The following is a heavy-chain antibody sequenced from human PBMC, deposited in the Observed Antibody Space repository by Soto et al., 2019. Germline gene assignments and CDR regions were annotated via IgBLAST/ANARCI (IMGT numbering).Heavy chain of an antibody. CDR2: ISDGGSNT. J-gene: IGHJ2*01. CDR3: AKDGAYCGGDCYALVWYFDL. D-gene: IGHD2-21*02. V-gene: IGHV3-30*18. CDR1: GFTFSSYG. Sequence: QVQLVESGGGVVQPGRSLRLSCAASGFTFSSYGMHWVRQAPGKGLEWVSVISDGGSNTYSADSVKGRFTISRDNSKNPLYRQINSLRAEDTDVYYCAKDGAYCGGDCYALVWYFDLWGLGTLVTVSS.